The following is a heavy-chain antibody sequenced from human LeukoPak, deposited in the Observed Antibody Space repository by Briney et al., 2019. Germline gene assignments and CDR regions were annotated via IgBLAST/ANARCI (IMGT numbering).Heavy chain of an antibody. D-gene: IGHD6-13*01. CDR3: ARAVPAGFGSSWSGGAVDY. V-gene: IGHV4-34*01. Sequence: SETLSLTCAVYGGSFRGYYWSWIRQPPGKGLEWSGEINHSGSTNYNPSRKSRVTISVDTSKTQFPLKLSSVTAADTAVYYCARAVPAGFGSSWSGGAVDYWGQGTLVTVSS. J-gene: IGHJ4*02. CDR1: GGSFRGYY. CDR2: INHSGST.